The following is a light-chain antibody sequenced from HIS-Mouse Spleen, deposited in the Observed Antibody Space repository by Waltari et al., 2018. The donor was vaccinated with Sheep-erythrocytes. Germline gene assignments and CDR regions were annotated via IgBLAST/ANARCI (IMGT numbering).Light chain of an antibody. Sequence: DIQMTQSPSSLSASVGDRVTNTCQASQEISNYLNWYQQKPGKAPKLLIYDASNLETGVPSRFSGSGSGTDFTFTISSLQPEDIATYYCQQYDNLLTFGGGTKVEIK. CDR2: DAS. J-gene: IGKJ4*01. V-gene: IGKV1-33*01. CDR1: QEISNY. CDR3: QQYDNLLT.